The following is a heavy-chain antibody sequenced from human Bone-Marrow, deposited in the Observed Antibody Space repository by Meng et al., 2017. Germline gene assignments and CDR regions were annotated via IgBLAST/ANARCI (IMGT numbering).Heavy chain of an antibody. D-gene: IGHD3-9*01. CDR3: ARRPKLRYFDWTQYGKDV. V-gene: IGHV3-30*04. J-gene: IGHJ6*02. Sequence: GESLKISCAASGFTFSSYAMHWVRQAPGKGLEWVAVISYDGSNKYYADSVKGRFTISRDNSKNTLYLQMNSLRAEDTAVYYCARRPKLRYFDWTQYGKDVWGQGTTVTVSS. CDR1: GFTFSSYA. CDR2: ISYDGSNK.